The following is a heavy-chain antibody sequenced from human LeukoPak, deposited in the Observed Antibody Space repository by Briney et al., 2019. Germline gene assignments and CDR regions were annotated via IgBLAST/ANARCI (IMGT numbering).Heavy chain of an antibody. CDR3: ASTDGREYYFDY. J-gene: IGHJ4*02. Sequence: SVKVSCKASGGTFSSYAISWVRQAPGQGLEWMGGIIPIFGTANYAQKFQGRVTITADESTSTAYMELSSLRSEDTAVYYCASTDGREYYFDYWGQGTLVTVSS. CDR1: GGTFSSYA. D-gene: IGHD1-26*01. CDR2: IIPIFGTA. V-gene: IGHV1-69*13.